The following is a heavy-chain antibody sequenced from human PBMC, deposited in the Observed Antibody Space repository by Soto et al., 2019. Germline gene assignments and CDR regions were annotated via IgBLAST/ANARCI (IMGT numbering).Heavy chain of an antibody. V-gene: IGHV1-18*01. CDR3: AKNGQPPYYYYGMDV. Sequence: QGQLVQSGPEVKKPGASVKVSCKASGYTFSRYGISWVRQAPGQGLEWMGWVSGYNGDTKYAQEVQGRVTMTIDTSXXTAYMELRSLTSDDTAKYYCAKNGQPPYYYYGMDVWGQGTTVTVSS. CDR1: GYTFSRYG. D-gene: IGHD2-8*01. J-gene: IGHJ6*02. CDR2: VSGYNGDT.